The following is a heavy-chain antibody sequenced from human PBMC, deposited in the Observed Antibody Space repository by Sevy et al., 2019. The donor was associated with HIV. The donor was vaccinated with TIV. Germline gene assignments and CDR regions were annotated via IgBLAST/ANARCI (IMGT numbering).Heavy chain of an antibody. Sequence: SETLSLTCAVYGGSFSGYYWSWIRQPPGKGLEWIGEINHSGSTNYNPSLKSRVTISVDTSKNQFSLKLGSVTAADTAVYYCARRHSSGWYFDAFDIWGQGTMVTVSS. CDR1: GGSFSGYY. V-gene: IGHV4-34*01. CDR3: ARRHSSGWYFDAFDI. CDR2: INHSGST. D-gene: IGHD6-19*01. J-gene: IGHJ3*02.